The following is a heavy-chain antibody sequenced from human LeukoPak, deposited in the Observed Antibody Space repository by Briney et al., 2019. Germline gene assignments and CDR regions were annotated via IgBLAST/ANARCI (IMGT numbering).Heavy chain of an antibody. V-gene: IGHV3-23*01. CDR3: AKPLGGSYLFDR. CDR1: GFAFGSYA. Sequence: GGSLRLSCEASGFAFGSYAMHWVRRAPGKGLEWVSTIEVGGAITHYAASVKGRFTISRDTSKKILYLQMDSLRPEDTAVYYCAKPLGGSYLFDRWGQGTLVTVSS. D-gene: IGHD1-26*01. CDR2: IEVGGAIT. J-gene: IGHJ4*02.